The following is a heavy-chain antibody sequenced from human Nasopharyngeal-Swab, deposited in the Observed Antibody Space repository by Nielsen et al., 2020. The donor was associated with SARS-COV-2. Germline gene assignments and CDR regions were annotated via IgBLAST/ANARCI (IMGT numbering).Heavy chain of an antibody. D-gene: IGHD2-2*02. V-gene: IGHV3-30*02. CDR3: AKDSEYCSSTSCYMYYYYYYMDV. Sequence: SLKISCAASGFTFSSYVLHLVLHAPFQVLDCLAFIRYDGSNNYYADSVKGRFTISRDNSKNTLYLQMNSLRAEDTAVYYCAKDSEYCSSTSCYMYYYYYYMDVWGKGTTVTVSS. CDR1: GFTFSSYV. J-gene: IGHJ6*03. CDR2: IRYDGSNN.